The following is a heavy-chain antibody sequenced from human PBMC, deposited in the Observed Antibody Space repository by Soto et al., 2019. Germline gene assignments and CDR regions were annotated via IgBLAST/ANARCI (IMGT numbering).Heavy chain of an antibody. V-gene: IGHV4-4*02. Sequence: SETLSLTCAVSGGSISSSNWWSWVRQPPGKGLEWIGEIYHSGSTNYNPSLKSRVTISVDKSKNQFSLRLSSVTAADTAVYYCASVRGGYYYAMDVWGQGTTVTVSS. J-gene: IGHJ6*02. CDR1: GGSISSSNW. CDR3: ASVRGGYYYAMDV. CDR2: IYHSGST. D-gene: IGHD3-10*02.